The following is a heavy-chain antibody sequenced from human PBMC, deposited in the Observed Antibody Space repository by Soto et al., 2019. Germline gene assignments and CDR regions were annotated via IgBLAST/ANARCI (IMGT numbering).Heavy chain of an antibody. Sequence: QLQLQESGPGLVKPSETLSLTCSVSGGSISSSSYFWGWIRQPPGKGLEWIGSIYYSWSTYYNPSLQGRXPXAXXTSKNPFSLKLSSGTAADTAVYYCARHPSDFWFDPWGQGTLVTVSS. CDR3: ARHPSDFWFDP. V-gene: IGHV4-39*01. CDR2: IYYSWST. J-gene: IGHJ5*02. D-gene: IGHD2-21*02. CDR1: GGSISSSSYF.